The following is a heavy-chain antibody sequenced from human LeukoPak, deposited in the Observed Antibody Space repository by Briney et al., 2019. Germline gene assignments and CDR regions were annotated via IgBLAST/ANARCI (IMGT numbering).Heavy chain of an antibody. D-gene: IGHD6-13*01. CDR1: GVSVSSNF. Sequence: GGSLRLSCAASGVSVSSNFMIWVRQAPGKGLEWVSLIYSGGETSYADPVKGRFSISRDNSKNTLYLQMNSLRVEDTAVYYCTRDPPAVAINTYAWGQGTLVTVSS. V-gene: IGHV3-66*01. CDR3: TRDPPAVAINTYA. CDR2: IYSGGET. J-gene: IGHJ5*02.